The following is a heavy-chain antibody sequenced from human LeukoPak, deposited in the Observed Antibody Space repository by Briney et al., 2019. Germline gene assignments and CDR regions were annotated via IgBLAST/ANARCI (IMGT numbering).Heavy chain of an antibody. CDR3: ASHPPRYFGVVTDYYYMDV. Sequence: ASVKVSCKASRDTFTRYYMHWVRQAPGQGREWMGWINPNSGGTNYAQKFQGRVTMTRDTSISTAYMELSRLRSDDTAGYYCASHPPRYFGVVTDYYYMDVWGKGTTVTASS. CDR1: RDTFTRYY. V-gene: IGHV1-2*02. J-gene: IGHJ6*03. CDR2: INPNSGGT. D-gene: IGHD3-3*01.